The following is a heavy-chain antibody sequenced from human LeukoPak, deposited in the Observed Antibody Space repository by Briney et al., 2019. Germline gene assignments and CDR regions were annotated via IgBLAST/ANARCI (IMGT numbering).Heavy chain of an antibody. CDR3: ARAVLRGIVGATGFDP. CDR1: GGSFSGYY. J-gene: IGHJ5*02. D-gene: IGHD1-26*01. V-gene: IGHV4-34*01. Sequence: SETLSLTCAVYGGSFSGYYWSWIRQPPGRGLEWIGEINHGGSTNYNPSLKSRVTISVDTSKNQFSLKLSSVTAADTAVYYCARAVLRGIVGATGFDPWGQGTLVTVSS. CDR2: INHGGST.